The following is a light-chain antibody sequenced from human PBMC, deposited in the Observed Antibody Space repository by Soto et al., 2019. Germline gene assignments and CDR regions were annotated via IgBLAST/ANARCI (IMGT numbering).Light chain of an antibody. Sequence: QSALAQPASVSGSPGQSITISCTGSGRDIGAYDYVSWYQQHPGKAPKLLIYGVKNRPSGVSYRFSASKSAFTASLTISGLQAEDEAHYYCSSYTTSYFYVFGPGTKATVL. CDR3: SSYTTSYFYV. CDR2: GVK. V-gene: IGLV2-14*01. CDR1: GRDIGAYDY. J-gene: IGLJ1*01.